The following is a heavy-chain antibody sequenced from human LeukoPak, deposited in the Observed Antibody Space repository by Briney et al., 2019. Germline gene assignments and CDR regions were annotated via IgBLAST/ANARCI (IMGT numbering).Heavy chain of an antibody. J-gene: IGHJ4*02. V-gene: IGHV3-7*01. CDR2: IKQDGSEK. Sequence: GGSLRLSCAASGFTFSSYWMSWVRQAPGKGLEWVANIKQDGSEKYYVDSVKGRFTISRDNAKNSLYLQMNSLRAEDTAVYYCARTGLTYYYDSSGYYSYYFDYWGQGTLVSVSS. CDR3: ARTGLTYYYDSSGYYSYYFDY. CDR1: GFTFSSYW. D-gene: IGHD3-22*01.